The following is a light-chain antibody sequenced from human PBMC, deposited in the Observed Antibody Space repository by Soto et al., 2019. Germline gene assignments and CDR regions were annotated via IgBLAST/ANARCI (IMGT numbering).Light chain of an antibody. CDR1: SSNIGAGFD. Sequence: QAVVTQPPSVSGAPGQRVTISCTGSSSNIGAGFDVHWYHQIAGTAPKLLIYSENQRPSGVPDRFSGSRSGTSASLAISGLQSEDEADYYCATWDDRLNGYVFGTGTKLTVL. CDR2: SEN. CDR3: ATWDDRLNGYV. J-gene: IGLJ1*01. V-gene: IGLV1-40*01.